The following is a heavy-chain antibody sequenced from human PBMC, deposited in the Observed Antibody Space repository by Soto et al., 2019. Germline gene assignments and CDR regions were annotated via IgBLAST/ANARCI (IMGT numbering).Heavy chain of an antibody. CDR1: GFTFSSYA. V-gene: IGHV3-23*01. CDR2: ISGSGGST. CDR3: ATQVVLGYCSGGSCPHY. D-gene: IGHD2-15*01. Sequence: GGSLRLSCAASGFTFSSYAMSWVRQAPGKGLEWVSAISGSGGSTYYADSVKGRFTISRDNSKNTLYLQMNSLRAEDTAVYYCATQVVLGYCSGGSCPHYWGQGTLVTVSS. J-gene: IGHJ4*02.